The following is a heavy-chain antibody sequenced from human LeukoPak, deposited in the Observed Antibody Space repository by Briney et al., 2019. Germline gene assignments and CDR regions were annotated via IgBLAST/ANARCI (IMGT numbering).Heavy chain of an antibody. J-gene: IGHJ6*02. CDR3: ARVVVVPAPVMDV. CDR1: GYAFTGYY. V-gene: IGHV1-2*02. D-gene: IGHD2-2*01. Sequence: GASVKVSCKASGYAFTGYYMHWVRQAPGQGLEWMGWINPNSGGTNYAQKFQGRVTMTRDTSISTAYMELGRLRSDDTAVYYCARVVVVPAPVMDVWGQGTTVTVSS. CDR2: INPNSGGT.